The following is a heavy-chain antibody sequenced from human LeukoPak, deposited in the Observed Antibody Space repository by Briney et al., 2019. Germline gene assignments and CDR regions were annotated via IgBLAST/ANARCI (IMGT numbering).Heavy chain of an antibody. D-gene: IGHD5-24*01. Sequence: SETLSLTCTVSGGSISTFYWNWIRQPAGKGLEWVGRIHTSGSTKYNPSLKSRVTISVDKSNNQFSLKLNYVTAADTAMYYCARALPNIDNYNWAFQIWGQGTMVTVSS. CDR1: GGSISTFY. J-gene: IGHJ3*02. CDR2: IHTSGST. V-gene: IGHV4-4*07. CDR3: ARALPNIDNYNWAFQI.